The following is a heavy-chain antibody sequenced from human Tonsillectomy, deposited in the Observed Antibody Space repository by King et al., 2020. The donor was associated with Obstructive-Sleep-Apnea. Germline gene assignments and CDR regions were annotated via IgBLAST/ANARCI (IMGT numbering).Heavy chain of an antibody. CDR2: IYHSGST. V-gene: IGHV4-38-2*02. CDR3: AREGNWFDP. CDR1: GYSISSGYY. Sequence: QLQLQESGPGLVKPSETLSLTCTVSGYSISSGYYWGWIRQPPGKGLEWIGGIYHSGSTYYHPSLKSRITISVDTSKNQFSLQLSSVTAADTAVYYCAREGNWFDPWGQGTLVTVSS. J-gene: IGHJ5*02.